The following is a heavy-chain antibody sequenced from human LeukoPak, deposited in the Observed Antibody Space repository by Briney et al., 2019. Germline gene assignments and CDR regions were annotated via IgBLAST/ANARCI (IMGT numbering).Heavy chain of an antibody. CDR2: ISAYNGNT. CDR3: ARDRAAMASRYFDY. D-gene: IGHD5-18*01. CDR1: GYTFTSYG. V-gene: IGHV1-18*01. J-gene: IGHJ4*02. Sequence: ASVKISCKASGYTFTSYGISWVRQAPGQGLEWMGWISAYNGNTNYAQKLQGRVTMTTDTSTSTAYMELRSLRSDDTAVYYCARDRAAMASRYFDYWGQGTLVTVSS.